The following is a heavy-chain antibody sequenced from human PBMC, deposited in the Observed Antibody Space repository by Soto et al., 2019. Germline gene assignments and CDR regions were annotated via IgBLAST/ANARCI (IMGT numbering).Heavy chain of an antibody. CDR2: IYSGGNT. Sequence: GGSLRLCCAASGFTVSSNYMSWVRQAPGKGLEWVSIIYSGGNTYYADSVKGRFTISRDNSKNTLYLQMNSLRAEDTAVYYCARDRIAAAGKLSIDWFDPWGQGTLVTVSS. CDR3: ARDRIAAAGKLSIDWFDP. CDR1: GFTVSSNY. V-gene: IGHV3-66*01. J-gene: IGHJ5*02. D-gene: IGHD6-13*01.